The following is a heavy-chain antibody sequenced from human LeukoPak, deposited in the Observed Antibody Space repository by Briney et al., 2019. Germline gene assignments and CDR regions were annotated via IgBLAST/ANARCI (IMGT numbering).Heavy chain of an antibody. J-gene: IGHJ4*02. CDR1: GGSFSDHY. CDR2: INHRGTT. D-gene: IGHD2-21*01. CDR3: ARAFDYYFDY. Sequence: SETLSLTCAVYGGSFSDHYWIWIRQPPGKGLEWIAEINHRGTTNYNPSLKSRLSLSVDTSNRHFSLKLTSVTAADTAVYYCARAFDYYFDYWSQGTLVTVSS. V-gene: IGHV4-34*01.